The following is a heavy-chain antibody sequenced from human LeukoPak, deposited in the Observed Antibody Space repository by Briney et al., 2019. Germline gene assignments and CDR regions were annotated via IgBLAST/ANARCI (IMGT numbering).Heavy chain of an antibody. CDR2: ISSGDST. Sequence: PGGSLRLSCAASAFTPSSNYMRWARPPRGKGQGCVSVISSGDSTYYGDSVKGRFTISRDNSKNTLYLQMNSLRAEDTAVYYCAREDIWGQGTMVTVSS. CDR1: AFTPSSNY. J-gene: IGHJ3*02. V-gene: IGHV3-53*01. CDR3: AREDI.